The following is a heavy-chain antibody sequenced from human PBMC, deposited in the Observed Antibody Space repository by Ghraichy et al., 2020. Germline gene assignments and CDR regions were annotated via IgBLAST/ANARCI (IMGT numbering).Heavy chain of an antibody. CDR3: VKGELPYCTGEICYPFDY. D-gene: IGHD2-8*02. CDR2: IAGGVSSA. CDR1: GFTFSNYA. V-gene: IGHV3-23*01. J-gene: IGHJ4*02. Sequence: GESLNISCAASGFTFSNYAMSWVRQTPGKGLEWVSGIAGGVSSAYHADSVRGRFTVSRDDSKNTVYLQMNSLRAEDTAIYYCVKGELPYCTGEICYPFDYWGRGTLVTVSS.